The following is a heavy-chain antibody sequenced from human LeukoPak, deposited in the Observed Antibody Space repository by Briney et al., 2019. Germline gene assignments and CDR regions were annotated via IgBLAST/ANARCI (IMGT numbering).Heavy chain of an antibody. J-gene: IGHJ3*02. CDR1: GYSISSGYY. D-gene: IGHD3-22*01. Sequence: SETLSHTCAVSGYSISSGYYWGWIRQPPGKGLEWIGSIYHSGSTYYNPSLKSRVTISVDTSKNQFSLKLSSVTAADTAVYYCARQAYYYDSSGYYYGENDAFDIWGQGTMVAVSS. CDR2: IYHSGST. V-gene: IGHV4-38-2*01. CDR3: ARQAYYYDSSGYYYGENDAFDI.